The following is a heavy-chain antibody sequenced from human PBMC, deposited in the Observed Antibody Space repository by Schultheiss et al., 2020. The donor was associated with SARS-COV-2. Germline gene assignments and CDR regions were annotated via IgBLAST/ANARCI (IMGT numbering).Heavy chain of an antibody. Sequence: SETLSLTCAVSGYSISSGYYWGWIRQPPGKGLEWIGEINHSGSTNYNPSLKSRVTISVDTSKNQFSLKLRSVTAADTAVYYCARQVEGFPDYWGQGTLVTVSS. CDR2: INHSGST. D-gene: IGHD1-26*01. CDR1: GYSISSGYY. CDR3: ARQVEGFPDY. J-gene: IGHJ4*02. V-gene: IGHV4-38-2*01.